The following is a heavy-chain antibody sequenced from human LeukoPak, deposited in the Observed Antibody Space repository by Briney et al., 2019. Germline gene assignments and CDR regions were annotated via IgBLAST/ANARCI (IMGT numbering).Heavy chain of an antibody. Sequence: GSLRLSCAASGFTFSSYAMSWIRQPPGKGLEWIGYIYYSGSTNYNPSLKSRVTISVDTSKNQFSLKLSSVTAADTAVYYCARETQDYGAAFDIWGQGTMVTVSS. CDR2: IYYSGST. CDR3: ARETQDYGAAFDI. J-gene: IGHJ3*02. CDR1: GFTFSSYA. V-gene: IGHV4-59*01. D-gene: IGHD4-17*01.